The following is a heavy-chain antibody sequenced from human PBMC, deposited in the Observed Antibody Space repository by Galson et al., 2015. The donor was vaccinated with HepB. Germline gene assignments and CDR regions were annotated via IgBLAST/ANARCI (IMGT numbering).Heavy chain of an antibody. CDR3: AREGNDVPTGIVYFQH. CDR1: GFTFSSYA. Sequence: SLRLSCAASGFTFSSYAMHWVRQAPGKGLEWVAVISYDGSNKYYADSVKGRFTISRDNSKNTLYLQMNSLRAEDTAVYYCAREGNDVPTGIVYFQHWGQGTLVTVSS. V-gene: IGHV3-30-3*01. J-gene: IGHJ1*01. D-gene: IGHD1-1*01. CDR2: ISYDGSNK.